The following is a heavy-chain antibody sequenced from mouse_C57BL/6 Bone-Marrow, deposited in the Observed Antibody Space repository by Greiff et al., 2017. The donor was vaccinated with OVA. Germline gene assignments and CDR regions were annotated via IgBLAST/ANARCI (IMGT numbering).Heavy chain of an antibody. CDR3: ARRNDYDGPWFAY. V-gene: IGHV14-1*01. Sequence: VQLQQSGAELVRPGASVKLSCTASGFNIKDYYMHWVKQRPEQGLEWIGRIDPEDGDTEYAPKFQGKATMTADTSSNTAYLQLSSLTSEDTAVYYCARRNDYDGPWFAYWGQGTLVTVSA. J-gene: IGHJ3*01. CDR2: IDPEDGDT. CDR1: GFNIKDYY. D-gene: IGHD2-4*01.